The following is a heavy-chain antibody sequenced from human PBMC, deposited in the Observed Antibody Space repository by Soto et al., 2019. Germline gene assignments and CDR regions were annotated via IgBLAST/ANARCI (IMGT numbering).Heavy chain of an antibody. J-gene: IGHJ4*02. CDR2: ISYDGSNK. D-gene: IGHD2-21*02. CDR1: GFTFSSYA. Sequence: QVQLVESGGGVVQPGRSLRLSCAASGFTFSSYAMHWVRQAPGKGLEWVAVISYDGSNKYYADSVKGRFTISRDNSKNTLYLQMNSLRAEDTAVYYCARDRRVEVTPGYWGQGTLVTVSS. CDR3: ARDRRVEVTPGY. V-gene: IGHV3-30-3*01.